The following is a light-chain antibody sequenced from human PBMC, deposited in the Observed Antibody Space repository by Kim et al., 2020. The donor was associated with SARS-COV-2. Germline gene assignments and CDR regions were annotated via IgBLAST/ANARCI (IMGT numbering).Light chain of an antibody. J-gene: IGKJ1*01. CDR1: QYITRR. V-gene: IGKV1-5*03. CDR2: KAS. CDR3: QQYDTYPWT. Sequence: GDRVTITCRASQYITRRLAWYQKKPGKAPKVLISKASTLESGVPSTFSGSGSGTDFILTISSLQPDDFGTYYCQQYDTYPWTFGQGTKVDI.